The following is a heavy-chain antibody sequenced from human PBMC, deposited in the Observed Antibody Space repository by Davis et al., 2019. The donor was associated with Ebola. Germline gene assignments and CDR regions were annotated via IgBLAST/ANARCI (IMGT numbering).Heavy chain of an antibody. J-gene: IGHJ4*02. CDR2: ISSSSSYI. V-gene: IGHV3-21*01. D-gene: IGHD2-2*01. CDR3: ARVGSSTSLDY. CDR1: GFTFGSSA. Sequence: GESLKISCAASGFTFGSSAMNWVRQAPGKGLEWVSSISSSSSYIYYADSVKGRFTISRDNAKNSLYLQMNSLRAEDTAVYYCARVGSSTSLDYWGQGTLVTVSS.